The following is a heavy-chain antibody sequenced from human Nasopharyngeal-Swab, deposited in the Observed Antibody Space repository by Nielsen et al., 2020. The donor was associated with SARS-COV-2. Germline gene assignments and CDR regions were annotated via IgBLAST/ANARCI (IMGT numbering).Heavy chain of an antibody. D-gene: IGHD6-19*01. Sequence: GGSLRLSCAAPGFTFTTYAMSWVRQAPGKGLEWVSAVSGSGDTTYYPESVKGRFTISRDNSKNTVHLQMDSLRAEDTAVYYCAKERPDSSGWFWRVFDDWGQGTLVTVSS. V-gene: IGHV3-23*01. CDR1: GFTFTTYA. CDR2: VSGSGDTT. J-gene: IGHJ4*02. CDR3: AKERPDSSGWFWRVFDD.